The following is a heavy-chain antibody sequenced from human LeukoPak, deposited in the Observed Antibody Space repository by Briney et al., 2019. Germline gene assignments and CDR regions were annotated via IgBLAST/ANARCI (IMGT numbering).Heavy chain of an antibody. D-gene: IGHD4-17*01. Sequence: ASVKVSCKASGYTFTNYHINWVRQAPGQGLEWMGWINPNTGDRGYAQKFQGRVSITSDTSISTAYMELGSPRSEDTAVYFCARTTSLTASGYDYWGQGTLVPVSS. J-gene: IGHJ4*02. CDR3: ARTTSLTASGYDY. V-gene: IGHV1-8*03. CDR1: GYTFTNYH. CDR2: INPNTGDR.